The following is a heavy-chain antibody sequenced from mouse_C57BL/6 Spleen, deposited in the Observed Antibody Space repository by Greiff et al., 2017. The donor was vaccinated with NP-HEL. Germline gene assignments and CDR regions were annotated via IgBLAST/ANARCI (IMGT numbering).Heavy chain of an antibody. CDR2: ISYDGSN. J-gene: IGHJ4*01. Sequence: VQLQQSGPGLVKPSQSLSLTCSVTGYSITSGYYWNWIRQFPGNKLEWMGYISYDGSNNYNPSLKNRISITRDTSKNQFFLKLNSVTTEDTATYYCAREDYDGAMDYWGQGTSVTVSS. D-gene: IGHD2-3*01. CDR3: AREDYDGAMDY. CDR1: GYSITSGYY. V-gene: IGHV3-6*01.